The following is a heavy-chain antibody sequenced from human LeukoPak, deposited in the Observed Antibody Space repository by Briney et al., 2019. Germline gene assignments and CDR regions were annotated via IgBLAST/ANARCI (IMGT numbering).Heavy chain of an antibody. CDR1: GGTFSSYA. J-gene: IGHJ6*02. CDR3: ATSNAVSGYYGMDV. CDR2: IIPIPGIA. V-gene: IGHV1-69*04. Sequence: SVKVSCKASGGTFSSYAISWLRQAPGQGLEWMGRIIPIPGIASYAQKFQGRVTITADKSTSTAYMELSSLRSEDTAVYYCATSNAVSGYYGMDVWGQGTTVTVSS. D-gene: IGHD3-10*01.